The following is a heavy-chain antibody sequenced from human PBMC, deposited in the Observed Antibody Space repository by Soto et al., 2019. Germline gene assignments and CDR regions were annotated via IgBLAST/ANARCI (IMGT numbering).Heavy chain of an antibody. CDR3: ARDPLDIVVVPAADTGGWFDP. CDR1: GYTLTELS. CDR2: INPNSGGT. V-gene: IGHV1-2*02. Sequence: ASVKVSCKVSGYTLTELSIHWVRQAPGEGLEWMGWINPNSGGTNYAQKFQGRVTMTRDTSISTAYMELSRLRSDDTAVYYCARDPLDIVVVPAADTGGWFDPWGQGTLVTVSS. J-gene: IGHJ5*02. D-gene: IGHD2-2*03.